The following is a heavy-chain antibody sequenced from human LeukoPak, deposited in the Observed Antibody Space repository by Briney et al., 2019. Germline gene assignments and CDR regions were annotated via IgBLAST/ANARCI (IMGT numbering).Heavy chain of an antibody. D-gene: IGHD5-18*01. J-gene: IGHJ4*02. V-gene: IGHV1-8*03. CDR1: GYTFTSYD. CDR2: MNPNSGNT. Sequence: ASVKVSCKASGYTFTSYDINWVRQATGQGLEWMGWMNPNSGNTGYAQKFQGRVTITRNTSISTAYMELSSVTAADTAVYYCARVVDTAMVPYWGQGTLVTVSS. CDR3: ARVVDTAMVPY.